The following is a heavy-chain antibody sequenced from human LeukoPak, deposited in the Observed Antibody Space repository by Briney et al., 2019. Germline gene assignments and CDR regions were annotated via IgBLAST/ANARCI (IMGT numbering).Heavy chain of an antibody. CDR3: ARAGILWFGESGGNWFDP. V-gene: IGHV4-59*01. D-gene: IGHD3-10*01. CDR2: IYYSGST. Sequence: SVTLSLTCTVSGGSISSYYWSWIRQPPGKGLEWIGYIYYSGSTNYNPSLKSRVTISVDTSKNQFSLKLSSVTAADTAMYYCARAGILWFGESGGNWFDPWGQGTLVTVSS. CDR1: GGSISSYY. J-gene: IGHJ5*02.